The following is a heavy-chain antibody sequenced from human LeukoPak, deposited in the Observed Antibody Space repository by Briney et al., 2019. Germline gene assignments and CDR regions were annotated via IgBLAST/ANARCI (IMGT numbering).Heavy chain of an antibody. CDR1: GYTLTELS. CDR3: AARPTYYDFWSGSPFDY. V-gene: IGHV1-24*01. CDR2: FDPEDGET. D-gene: IGHD3-3*01. J-gene: IGHJ4*02. Sequence: ASVTVSCKVSGYTLTELSMHWVRQAPGKGLEWMGGFDPEDGETIYAQKFQGRVTMTEDTSTDTAYMELSSLRSEDTAVYYCAARPTYYDFWSGSPFDYWGQGTLVTVSS.